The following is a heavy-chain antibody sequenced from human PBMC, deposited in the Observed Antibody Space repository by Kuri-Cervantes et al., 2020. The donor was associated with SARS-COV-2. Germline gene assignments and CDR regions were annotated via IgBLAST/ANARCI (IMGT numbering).Heavy chain of an antibody. CDR3: ARDGGGPYYDSSGYYHYYYGMDV. J-gene: IGHJ6*02. D-gene: IGHD3-22*01. CDR1: GGPFSGYY. V-gene: IGHV4-59*01. CDR2: IYYSGST. Sequence: SQTLSLPCAVYGGPFSGYYCSWIRQPPGKGLEWIGYIYYSGSTNYNPALKSRVTISVDTSKNQFSLKLSSLTAADTAVYYCARDGGGPYYDSSGYYHYYYGMDVWGQGTTVTVSS.